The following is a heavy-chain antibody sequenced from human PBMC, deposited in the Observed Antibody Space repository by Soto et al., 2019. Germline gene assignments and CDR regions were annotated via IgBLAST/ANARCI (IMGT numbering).Heavy chain of an antibody. D-gene: IGHD2-21*01. V-gene: IGHV3-11*01. CDR1: GFTFSDYY. CDR3: ARGHSILYGMDV. J-gene: IGHJ6*02. Sequence: QVQLVESGGGLVNPGGSLRLSCAASGFTFSDYYMNWIRQAPGKGLEWVSYISSSGTTIYYADSVKARFSISRDNSKNSLFLQMKSLRAEHTALYYCARGHSILYGMDVWGQGTTVTVSS. CDR2: ISSSGTTI.